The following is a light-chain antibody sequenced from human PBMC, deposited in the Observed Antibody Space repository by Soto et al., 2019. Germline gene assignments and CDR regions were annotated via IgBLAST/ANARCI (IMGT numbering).Light chain of an antibody. CDR2: DNN. Sequence: QSVLTQPPSVSAAPGQKVTISCSGSNSNIGNNYVSWYQQLPGTAPKLLIYDNNKRPSGIPDRFSGSRSGTSATLGITGLQADDEADYYCCSYAATSTLVFGGGTKLTVL. J-gene: IGLJ3*02. V-gene: IGLV1-51*01. CDR1: NSNIGNNY. CDR3: CSYAATSTLV.